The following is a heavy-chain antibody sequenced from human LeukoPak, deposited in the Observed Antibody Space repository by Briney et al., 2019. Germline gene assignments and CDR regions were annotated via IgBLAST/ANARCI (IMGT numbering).Heavy chain of an antibody. V-gene: IGHV3-7*01. Sequence: PGGPLRLSCAASGFTFSTYWMSWVRQAPGKGLEWVANINQDGSEKFYADSVKGRFTISRDNAKNSLYLQMHSLRAEDTAVYYCARDLSIAVAGVDYWGQGTLVTVSS. CDR1: GFTFSTYW. CDR2: INQDGSEK. D-gene: IGHD6-19*01. J-gene: IGHJ4*02. CDR3: ARDLSIAVAGVDY.